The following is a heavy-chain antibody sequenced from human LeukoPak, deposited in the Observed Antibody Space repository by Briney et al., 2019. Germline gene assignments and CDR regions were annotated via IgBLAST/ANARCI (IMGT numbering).Heavy chain of an antibody. D-gene: IGHD3-22*01. CDR1: GGSISSYY. CDR3: ARSTDYYDSSGYRQEGAFDI. Sequence: PSETLSLTCTVSGGSISSYYWSWIRQPAGKGLEWIGCIYTSGSTNYNPSLKSRVTMSVDTSKNQFSLKLSSVTAADTAVYYCARSTDYYDSSGYRQEGAFDIWGQGTMVTVSS. V-gene: IGHV4-4*07. J-gene: IGHJ3*02. CDR2: IYTSGST.